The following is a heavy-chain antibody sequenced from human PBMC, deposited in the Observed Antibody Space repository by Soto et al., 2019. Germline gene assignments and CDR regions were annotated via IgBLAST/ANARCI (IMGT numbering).Heavy chain of an antibody. J-gene: IGHJ3*02. V-gene: IGHV3-66*01. CDR3: ARDSSGSVLDAFDI. CDR1: GFTVSSNY. Sequence: GGSLRLSCAASGFTVSSNYMSWVRQAPGKGLEWVSLIYSGGGTYYADSVKGRFTISRDSSKNTLFLQMNSLRAEDTAVYYCARDSSGSVLDAFDIWGQGTMVTVSS. CDR2: IYSGGGT. D-gene: IGHD6-19*01.